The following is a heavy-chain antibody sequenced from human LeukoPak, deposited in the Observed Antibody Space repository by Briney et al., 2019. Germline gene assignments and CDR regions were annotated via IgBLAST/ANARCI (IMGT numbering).Heavy chain of an antibody. CDR2: VTARGGAT. D-gene: IGHD2-8*01. V-gene: IGHV3-23*01. Sequence: PGGSLRLSCVDSGVSFSWYALAWVRQAPGKGLEWVAAVTARGGATHYVDSVKGRFTISRDSSKNTMYLQMNSLRSEDTAIYYCASDPNGDYVGALDYWGRGTLVTVSS. CDR3: ASDPNGDYVGALDY. CDR1: GVSFSWYA. J-gene: IGHJ4*01.